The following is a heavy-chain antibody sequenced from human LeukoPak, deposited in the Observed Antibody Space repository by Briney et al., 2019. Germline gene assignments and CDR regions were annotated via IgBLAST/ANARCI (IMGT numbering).Heavy chain of an antibody. J-gene: IGHJ6*02. V-gene: IGHV1-2*04. CDR2: INPNSGGT. D-gene: IGHD4-11*01. CDR3: ARSHSNFYYGMDV. Sequence: GESLKISCKASGYTFTGYYMHWVRQAPGQGLEWMGWINPNSGGTYYPQKFQGWVTMTRDTSISTAYMELSRLRSDDVAVYYCARSHSNFYYGMDVWGQGTTVTVSS. CDR1: GYTFTGYY.